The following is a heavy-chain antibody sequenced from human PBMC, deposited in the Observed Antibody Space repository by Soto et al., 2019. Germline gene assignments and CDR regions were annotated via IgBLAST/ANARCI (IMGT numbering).Heavy chain of an antibody. D-gene: IGHD1-26*01. J-gene: IGHJ4*02. Sequence: SETLSLTCTVSGGSISSGDYYWSWIRQPPGKGLEWIGYIYYSGSTYYNPSLKSRVTISVDTSKNQFSLKLSSVTAADAAVYYCARVSGSYYGINYFDYWGQGTLVTVSS. CDR1: GGSISSGDYY. CDR2: IYYSGST. CDR3: ARVSGSYYGINYFDY. V-gene: IGHV4-30-4*01.